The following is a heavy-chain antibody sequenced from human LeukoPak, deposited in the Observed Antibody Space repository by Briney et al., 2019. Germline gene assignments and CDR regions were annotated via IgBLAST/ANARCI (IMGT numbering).Heavy chain of an antibody. Sequence: ASVKVSCKASGYTFTSYGISWVRQAPGQGLEWMGWISAYNGNTNYAQKLQGRVTMTTDTSTSTAYMELRSLRSDDTAVYYCARGTKDIVVVPAADDAFDIWGQGTMVTVSS. CDR2: ISAYNGNT. V-gene: IGHV1-18*01. CDR3: ARGTKDIVVVPAADDAFDI. J-gene: IGHJ3*02. D-gene: IGHD2-2*01. CDR1: GYTFTSYG.